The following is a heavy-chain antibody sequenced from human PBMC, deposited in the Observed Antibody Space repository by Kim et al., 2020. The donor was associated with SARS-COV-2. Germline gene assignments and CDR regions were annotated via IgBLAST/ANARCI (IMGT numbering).Heavy chain of an antibody. D-gene: IGHD2-2*02. Sequence: NPPVKSRVTISVDTSKNQVSLKRSAVTAADTAVYYCARDGVVPAAIDYWGQGTLVTVSS. CDR3: ARDGVVPAAIDY. J-gene: IGHJ4*02. V-gene: IGHV4-30-2*04.